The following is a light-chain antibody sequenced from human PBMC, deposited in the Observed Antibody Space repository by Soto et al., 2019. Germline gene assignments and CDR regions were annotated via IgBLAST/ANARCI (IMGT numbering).Light chain of an antibody. J-gene: IGKJ5*01. CDR1: QIVSSSY. V-gene: IGKV3-20*01. CDR3: QQYGDSPTT. Sequence: EIVLTQSPGTLSLSPGERASLSCGASQIVSSSYLAWYQQKPGQAPRLLIYGSATRATGIPDRFSSSGSGTDFTLTISRLEPEDFAVYSCQQYGDSPTTFGPGTRLEIK. CDR2: GSA.